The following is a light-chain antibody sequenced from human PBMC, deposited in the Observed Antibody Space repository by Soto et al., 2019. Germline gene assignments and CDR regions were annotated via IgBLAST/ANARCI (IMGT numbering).Light chain of an antibody. V-gene: IGKV1-5*03. J-gene: IGKJ1*01. CDR1: QSIGSW. CDR3: QQFNSYPWT. Sequence: DFQVPQCPSTLSASVGDRLTINCRASQSIGSWLACYQKKPGKAPTLLIYKASSLESGVPSRFSGSGSGTEFTVTISSLQPEDFATYYCQQFNSYPWTFGQGTKVDIK. CDR2: KAS.